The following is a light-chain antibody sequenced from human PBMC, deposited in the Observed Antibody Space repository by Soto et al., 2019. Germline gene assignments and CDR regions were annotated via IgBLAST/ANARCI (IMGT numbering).Light chain of an antibody. CDR2: KAS. CDR3: QQYNSYSPLT. Sequence: DIQMSQSPYTLSACVGDRVALTCRASQNIGAWLAWYQQKPGKAPKLLIYKASNLESGVPSRFSGSGSGTEFTLTITSLQPDDFATYYCQQYNSYSPLTFGGGTKVDI. V-gene: IGKV1-5*03. CDR1: QNIGAW. J-gene: IGKJ4*01.